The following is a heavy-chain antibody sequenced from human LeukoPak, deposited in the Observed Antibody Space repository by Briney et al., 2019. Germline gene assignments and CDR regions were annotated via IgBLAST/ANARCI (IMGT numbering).Heavy chain of an antibody. J-gene: IGHJ4*02. CDR1: GFTFSSYW. V-gene: IGHV3-20*04. CDR3: ARGLGSFDY. D-gene: IGHD3-10*01. Sequence: GGSLRLSCAASGFTFSSYWMHWVRQAPGKGLEWVSGINWNGGSTGYADSVKGRFTISRDNAKNSLYLQMNSLRAEDTALYYCARGLGSFDYWGQGTLVTVSS. CDR2: INWNGGST.